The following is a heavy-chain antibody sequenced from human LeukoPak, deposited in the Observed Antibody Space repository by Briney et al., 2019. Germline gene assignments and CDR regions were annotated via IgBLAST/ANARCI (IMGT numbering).Heavy chain of an antibody. Sequence: ASVKVSCKASGGTFSSYAISWVRQAPGQGLEWMGGIIPIFGTANYAQKFQGRVTITADESTSTAYMELSSLRSEDTAVYYCAREVVIATMGAFDIWGQGTMVTVSS. J-gene: IGHJ3*02. V-gene: IGHV1-69*13. CDR1: GGTFSSYA. CDR3: AREVVIATMGAFDI. CDR2: IIPIFGTA. D-gene: IGHD2-21*01.